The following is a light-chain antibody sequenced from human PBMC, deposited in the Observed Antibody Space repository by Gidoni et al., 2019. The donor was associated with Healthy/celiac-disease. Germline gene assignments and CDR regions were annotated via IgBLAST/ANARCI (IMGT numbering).Light chain of an antibody. CDR1: SRDVGGYNY. Sequence: QSALTQPRPVSGSPGQSVTISCTGTSRDVGGYNYVSWYQQHPGKAPKLMIYDVSKRPSGVPDRFSGSKSGNTASLTISGLQAEDEADYYCCSYAGSYTGVFGGGTKLTVL. CDR3: CSYAGSYTGV. J-gene: IGLJ2*01. CDR2: DVS. V-gene: IGLV2-11*01.